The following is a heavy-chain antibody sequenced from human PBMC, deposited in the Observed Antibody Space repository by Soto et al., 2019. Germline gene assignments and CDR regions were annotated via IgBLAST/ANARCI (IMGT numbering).Heavy chain of an antibody. J-gene: IGHJ4*02. D-gene: IGHD2-15*01. CDR3: ASLRWTLSLQFAVYV. CDR1: GDTFGTYA. V-gene: IGHV1-69*06. CDR2: IIPVFGKP. Sequence: QVQLVQSGAELKKPGSSVKVSCTASGDTFGTYAISWVRQAPGQGLEWMGAIIPVFGKPHYAQKFQGRVKVSAVKSPDTAFMELTSLRYEDTSVCDCASLRWTLSLQFAVYVWGQGTILTVSS.